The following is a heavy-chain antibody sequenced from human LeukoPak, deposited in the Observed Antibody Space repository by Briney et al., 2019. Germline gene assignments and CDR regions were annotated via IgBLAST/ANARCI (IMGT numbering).Heavy chain of an antibody. Sequence: SETLSLTCSVSGGPITEYYWSWFRQLPGKGLEWIGYIYHTGSTNYSPSLKSRVTLSVDASRNQFSLRLVSVTAADTAVYYCARDRGTTGYYYLDYWGQGILLTVSS. CDR3: ARDRGTTGYYYLDY. D-gene: IGHD1-26*01. CDR2: IYHTGST. J-gene: IGHJ4*02. V-gene: IGHV4-59*01. CDR1: GGPITEYY.